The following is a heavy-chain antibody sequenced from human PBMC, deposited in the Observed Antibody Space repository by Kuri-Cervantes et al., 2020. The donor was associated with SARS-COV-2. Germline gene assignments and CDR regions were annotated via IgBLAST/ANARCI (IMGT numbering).Heavy chain of an antibody. Sequence: GESLKISCAASGFTFSSYAMHWVRQAPGKGLEWVAVISYDGSNKYYADSVKGRFTISRDNSKNTLYLQMNSLKTEGTAVYYCTRLRGFGPLLHGLDVWGQGTTVTVSS. CDR1: GFTFSSYA. CDR3: TRLRGFGPLLHGLDV. J-gene: IGHJ6*02. V-gene: IGHV3-30-3*01. CDR2: ISYDGSNK. D-gene: IGHD6-25*01.